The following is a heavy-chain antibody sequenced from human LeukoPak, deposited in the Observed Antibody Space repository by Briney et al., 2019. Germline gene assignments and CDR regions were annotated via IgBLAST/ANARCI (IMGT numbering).Heavy chain of an antibody. CDR2: IYIDGST. J-gene: IGHJ4*02. Sequence: SETLSLTCSVSGGSISSGSYYWSWIRQPAGKGLEWIGRIYIDGSTDYNPSLRSRVTISMDTAKNQFSLKLSSVTAADTAVYYCARIRTQLWERADYWGQGTLVIVSS. D-gene: IGHD1-1*01. V-gene: IGHV4-61*02. CDR1: GGSISSGSYY. CDR3: ARIRTQLWERADY.